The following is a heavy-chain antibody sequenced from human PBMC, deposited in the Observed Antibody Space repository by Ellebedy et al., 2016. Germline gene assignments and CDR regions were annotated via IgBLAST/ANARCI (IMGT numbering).Heavy chain of an antibody. Sequence: GGSLRLSCTASGFTFGDYALAWFRQAPGKGLECVGFIRSEPYGGTTEYAASVKGRFTISRDDSDNMLSLQMNSLKAEDTAVYYCTTGFSTAWHDHCWGQGTLVTVSS. CDR1: GFTFGDYA. J-gene: IGHJ4*02. CDR3: TTGFSTAWHDHC. V-gene: IGHV3-49*03. D-gene: IGHD3-3*01. CDR2: IRSEPYGGTT.